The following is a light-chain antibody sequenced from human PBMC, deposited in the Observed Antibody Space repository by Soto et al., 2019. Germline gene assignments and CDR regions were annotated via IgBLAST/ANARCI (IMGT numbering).Light chain of an antibody. CDR2: VNSDGSH. Sequence: QPVLTQSPSASASLGASVKLTCTLSSGHSNYAIAWHQQQPEKGPRFLMKVNSDGSHSRGDGIPDRFSGSSSGAERYVTISSLQSEDEADYYCQTWGTGIWVFAGGTKLTVL. J-gene: IGLJ3*02. CDR1: SGHSNYA. CDR3: QTWGTGIWV. V-gene: IGLV4-69*01.